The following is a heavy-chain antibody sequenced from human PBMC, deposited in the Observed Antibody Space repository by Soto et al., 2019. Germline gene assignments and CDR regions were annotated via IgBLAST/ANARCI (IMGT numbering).Heavy chain of an antibody. CDR1: GFTFSSYW. CDR3: ARSTMIVVAEESGYFDY. V-gene: IGHV3-7*01. CDR2: IKQDGSEK. J-gene: IGHJ4*02. D-gene: IGHD3-22*01. Sequence: GGSLRLSCAASGFTFSSYWMSWVRQSPGKGLEWVANIKQDGSEKYYVDSVKGRFTISRDNAKNSLYLQMNSLRAEDTAVYYCARSTMIVVAEESGYFDYWGQGTLVTVSS.